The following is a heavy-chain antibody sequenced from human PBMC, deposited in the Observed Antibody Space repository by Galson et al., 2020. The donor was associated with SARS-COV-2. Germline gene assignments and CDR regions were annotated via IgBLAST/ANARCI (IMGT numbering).Heavy chain of an antibody. V-gene: IGHV1-2*02. CDR1: GYTFTDYY. Sequence: ASVKVSCKASGYTFTDYYIHWVRQAPGQGLEWMGWINPKSGGTNYAQKFEGRVTMTRDTSITTAYMELSRLRADDTAVYYCARLRYYDVLAGDMVVVGGKG. CDR3: ARLRYYDVLAGDMVVV. CDR2: INPKSGGT. D-gene: IGHD3-9*01. J-gene: IGHJ6*03.